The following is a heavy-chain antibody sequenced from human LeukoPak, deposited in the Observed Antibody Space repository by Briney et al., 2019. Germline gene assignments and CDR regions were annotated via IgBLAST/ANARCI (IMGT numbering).Heavy chain of an antibody. CDR1: GGSISSSSYY. D-gene: IGHD6-13*01. J-gene: IGHJ6*03. CDR2: IYYSGST. CDR3: ASLSSHGRYYYYYYMDV. Sequence: SETLSLTCTVSGGSISSSSYYWGWIRQPPGKGLEWIGSIYYSGSTYYNPSLKSRVTISVDTSKNQFSLKLSSVTAADTAVYYCASLSSHGRYYYYYYMDVWGKGTTVTLSS. V-gene: IGHV4-39*01.